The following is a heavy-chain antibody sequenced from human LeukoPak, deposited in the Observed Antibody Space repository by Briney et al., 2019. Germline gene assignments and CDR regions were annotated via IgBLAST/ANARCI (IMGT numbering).Heavy chain of an antibody. CDR3: AKDAAANVDYPYYFDY. D-gene: IGHD4-11*01. CDR2: ISYDGSNK. Sequence: GGSLRLSCAASGFTFSSYAIHWVRQAPGKGLEWVAAISYDGSNKNYADSVKGRFTISRDNSRTTLYLLMNSLRAEDTAVYYCAKDAAANVDYPYYFDYWGQGTLVTVSS. J-gene: IGHJ4*02. CDR1: GFTFSSYA. V-gene: IGHV3-30*04.